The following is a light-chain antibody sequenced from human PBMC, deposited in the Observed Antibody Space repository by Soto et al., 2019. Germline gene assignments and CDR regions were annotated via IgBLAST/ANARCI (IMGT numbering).Light chain of an antibody. CDR2: GAG. V-gene: IGKV3-20*01. CDR3: HQYGESPPT. J-gene: IGKJ4*01. Sequence: EVVLTQSPGTLSVSPGERVTVSCRASQNVRKYLAWYQQKPGQAPRLVIYGAGTRGTGVPDRFSGSGSGTDFTLTINSLESDDSAVYYCHQYGESPPTFGGGTKVDI. CDR1: QNVRKY.